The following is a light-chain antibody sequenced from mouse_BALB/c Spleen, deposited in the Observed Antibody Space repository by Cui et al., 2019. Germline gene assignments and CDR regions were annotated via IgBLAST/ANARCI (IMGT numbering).Light chain of an antibody. CDR1: QTIGPW. Sequence: DIQMTQSPATQSASRGESVTITCLASQTIGPWLAWYQQKPGKSPQLLIYAATSLADGVPSRFSGSGSGTKFSCKISSLQAEDFVSYYWQQLYSTPTFGGGTELEIK. J-gene: IGKJ1*01. CDR3: QQLYSTPT. V-gene: IGKV12-98*01. CDR2: AAT.